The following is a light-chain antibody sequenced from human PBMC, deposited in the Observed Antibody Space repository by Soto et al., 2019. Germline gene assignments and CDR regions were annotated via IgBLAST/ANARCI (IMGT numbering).Light chain of an antibody. J-gene: IGKJ4*01. V-gene: IGKV3-20*01. CDR3: QHYDHSRGRT. Sequence: EIVLTQTPGTLPLSPGERATLSCRASQSVDSRFLAWYQQKPGQAPRLLIYRSSIRAAGIPDRFSGSGSEPDFTLTITRLEPEDFAVYYCQHYDHSRGRTFGGGTTVGI. CDR2: RSS. CDR1: QSVDSRF.